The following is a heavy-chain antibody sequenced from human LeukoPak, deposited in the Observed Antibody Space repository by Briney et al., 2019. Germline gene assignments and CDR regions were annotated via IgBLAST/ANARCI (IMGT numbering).Heavy chain of an antibody. J-gene: IGHJ4*02. D-gene: IGHD4-23*01. CDR1: GGSISSYY. CDR3: ARQSGGNEDFDY. Sequence: HPSETLSLTCTVSGGSISSYYWSWIRQPPGKGLEWIGYIYYSGSTNYNPSLKSRVTISVDTSKNQFSLKLSSVTAADTAVYYCARQSGGNEDFDYWGQGTLVTVSS. V-gene: IGHV4-59*08. CDR2: IYYSGST.